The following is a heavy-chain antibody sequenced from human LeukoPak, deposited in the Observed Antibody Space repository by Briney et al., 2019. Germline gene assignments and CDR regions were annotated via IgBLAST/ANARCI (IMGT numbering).Heavy chain of an antibody. CDR3: ARGASYDSDDAFDI. Sequence: SETLSLTCTVSGGSINSGNYYWSWIRQPDGKGLEWIGRIYTSGSTNSHPSLRTRVTISVDTSRNQFSLKLSSVTAADTAVYYCARGASYDSDDAFDIWGQGTMVTVSP. J-gene: IGHJ3*02. CDR1: GGSINSGNYY. V-gene: IGHV4-61*02. CDR2: IYTSGST. D-gene: IGHD3-3*01.